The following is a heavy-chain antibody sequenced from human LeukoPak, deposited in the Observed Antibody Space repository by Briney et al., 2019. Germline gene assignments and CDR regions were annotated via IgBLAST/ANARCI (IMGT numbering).Heavy chain of an antibody. Sequence: ASVKVSCKASDYTFARYGMSWVRQAPGQGLEWMGWISGSTGNTNYAQKFQGRVTITADESTSTAYMELSSLRSEDTAVYYCARVAVAGNWFDPWGQGTLVTVSS. CDR2: ISGSTGNT. J-gene: IGHJ5*02. V-gene: IGHV1-18*01. CDR3: ARVAVAGNWFDP. D-gene: IGHD6-19*01. CDR1: DYTFARYG.